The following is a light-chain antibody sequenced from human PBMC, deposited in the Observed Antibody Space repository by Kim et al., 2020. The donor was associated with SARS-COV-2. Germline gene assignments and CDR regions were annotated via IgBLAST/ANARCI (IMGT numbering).Light chain of an antibody. CDR2: LNSDGSH. V-gene: IGLV4-69*01. J-gene: IGLJ3*02. CDR3: QTWGTGLWL. CDR1: SGHNSYA. Sequence: SVNLTCTLSSGHNSYAVAWHQQQPEKGPRYLMNLNSDGSHSKGDGIPDRFSGSSSGAERYLTISSLQSEDEADYYCQTWGTGLWLFGGGTQLTVL.